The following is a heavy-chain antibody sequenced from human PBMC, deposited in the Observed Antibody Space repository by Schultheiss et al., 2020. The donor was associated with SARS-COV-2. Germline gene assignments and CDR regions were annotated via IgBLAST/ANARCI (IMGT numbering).Heavy chain of an antibody. D-gene: IGHD3-3*01. CDR3: AKAGYDFWSGYYTSLSYYYYYGMDV. J-gene: IGHJ6*02. CDR2: IYYSGTT. CDR1: GGSISSYY. V-gene: IGHV4-59*12. Sequence: SETLSLTCTVSGGSISSYYWSWIRQPPGKGLEWIGYIYYSGTTNYNPSLRSRVTISVDKSKNQFSLKLSSVTAADTAVYYCAKAGYDFWSGYYTSLSYYYYYGMDVWGQGTTVTVSS.